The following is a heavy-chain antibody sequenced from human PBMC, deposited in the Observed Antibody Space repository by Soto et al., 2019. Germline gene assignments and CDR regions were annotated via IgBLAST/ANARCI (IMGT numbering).Heavy chain of an antibody. Sequence: QVQLVQSGAEVKKPGSSVKVSCKASGGTFSSYAISWVRQAPGQGLEWMGGIIPMFGTANYAPKVQGRVTCPPDEPTRTAYMELSSLRAEDTAVYYCARVPHTNGFDPWGQGTLVTVSS. J-gene: IGHJ5*02. CDR2: IIPMFGTA. CDR1: GGTFSSYA. V-gene: IGHV1-69*05. CDR3: ARVPHTNGFDP.